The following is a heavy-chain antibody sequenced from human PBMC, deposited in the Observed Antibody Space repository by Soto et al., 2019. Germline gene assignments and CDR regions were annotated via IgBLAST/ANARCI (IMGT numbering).Heavy chain of an antibody. J-gene: IGHJ6*03. Sequence: GGSLRLSCAASGFTFSSYGMHWVRQAPGKGLEWVSVISYSRSNIYYADSVKGRFTVSRDNAKNSLYLQMNSLRAEDTAVYYCAREEGSLLHYMDVWGKGTTVTVSS. V-gene: IGHV3-21*01. CDR2: ISYSRSNI. CDR3: AREEGSLLHYMDV. D-gene: IGHD4-17*01. CDR1: GFTFSSYG.